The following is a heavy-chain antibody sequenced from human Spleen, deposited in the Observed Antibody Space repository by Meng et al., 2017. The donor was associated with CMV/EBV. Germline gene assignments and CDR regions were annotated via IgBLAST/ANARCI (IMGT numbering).Heavy chain of an antibody. J-gene: IGHJ4*02. CDR3: ARDLRQLLDYFDY. CDR2: INPTTGVT. Sequence: KASGYTFTGYYIPWVRQAPGLGLEWMGWINPTTGVTHYVQKFQGRVTMTRDTSINTAYLELSSLRSDDTAVYYCARDLRQLLDYFDYWGQGTLVTVSS. V-gene: IGHV1-2*02. CDR1: GYTFTGYY. D-gene: IGHD4-11*01.